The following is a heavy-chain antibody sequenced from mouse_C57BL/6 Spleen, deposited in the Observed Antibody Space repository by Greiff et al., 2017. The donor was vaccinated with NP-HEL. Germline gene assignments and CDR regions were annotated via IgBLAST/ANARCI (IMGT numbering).Heavy chain of an antibody. V-gene: IGHV5-6*02. Sequence: DVMLVESGGDLVKPGGSLKLSCAASGFTFSSYGMSWVRQTPDKRLEWVATISSGGSYTYYPDSVKGRFTISRDNAKNTLYLQMSSLKSEDTAMYYCARQGYYYGSSWDYWGQGTTLTVSS. CDR2: ISSGGSYT. J-gene: IGHJ2*01. D-gene: IGHD1-1*01. CDR1: GFTFSSYG. CDR3: ARQGYYYGSSWDY.